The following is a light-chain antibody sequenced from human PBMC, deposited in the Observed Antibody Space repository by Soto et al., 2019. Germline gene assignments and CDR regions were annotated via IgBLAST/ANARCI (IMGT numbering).Light chain of an antibody. V-gene: IGLV2-14*01. CDR2: GVT. J-gene: IGLJ1*01. CDR3: SSYTTSSIYV. CDR1: SSDIGGHHF. Sequence: QSVLTQPASVSGSPGQSITISCTGTSSDIGGHHFVSWYQQQSGKAPKLVIYGVTDRPSGVSDRFSGSKSGNTASLTISGLQPEDEADYYCSSYTTSSIYVFGNGTKVT.